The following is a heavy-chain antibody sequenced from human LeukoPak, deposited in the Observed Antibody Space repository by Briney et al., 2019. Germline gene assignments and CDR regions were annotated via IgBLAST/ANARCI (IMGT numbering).Heavy chain of an antibody. CDR1: GFTFSSYA. D-gene: IGHD3-9*01. Sequence: AGGSLRLSCAASGFTFSSYAMSWVRQAPGKGLEWVSAISGSGGSTYYADSVKGRFTISRDNSKNTLYLQMNSLRAEDTAVYYCAKDQFVILTGYYFGSFDYWGQGTLVTVSS. J-gene: IGHJ4*02. CDR2: ISGSGGST. CDR3: AKDQFVILTGYYFGSFDY. V-gene: IGHV3-23*01.